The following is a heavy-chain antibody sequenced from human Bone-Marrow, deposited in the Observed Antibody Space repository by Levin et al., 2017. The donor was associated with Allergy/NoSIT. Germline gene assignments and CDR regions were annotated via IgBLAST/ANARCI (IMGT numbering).Heavy chain of an antibody. CDR3: ARDRERVAGATILMEDYFDY. Sequence: PSETLSLTCTVSGGSFTNFYWSWIRQPAGKRLEWIGRIYPSGTTNYNPSLKSRVTMSADTSKNQFSLTLSSVTAADTAVYFCARDRERVAGATILMEDYFDYWGQGTLVTVSS. D-gene: IGHD1-26*01. CDR1: GGSFTNFY. V-gene: IGHV4-4*07. CDR2: IYPSGTT. J-gene: IGHJ4*02.